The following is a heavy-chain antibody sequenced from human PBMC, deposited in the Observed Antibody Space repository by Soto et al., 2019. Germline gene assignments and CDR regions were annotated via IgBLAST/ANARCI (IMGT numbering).Heavy chain of an antibody. CDR1: GGSFTGYY. CDR3: AREYGDYGVIDY. J-gene: IGHJ4*02. D-gene: IGHD4-17*01. V-gene: IGHV4-34*01. Sequence: QVQLQQWGAGLLKPSETLSLTCAVYGGSFTGYYSSWIRQLPGKGLEGIGEINHSGSTNYNPSLKSRVTISIDTSKNQFSLKLSSVTAADTAVYYCAREYGDYGVIDYWGQGTLVTVSS. CDR2: INHSGST.